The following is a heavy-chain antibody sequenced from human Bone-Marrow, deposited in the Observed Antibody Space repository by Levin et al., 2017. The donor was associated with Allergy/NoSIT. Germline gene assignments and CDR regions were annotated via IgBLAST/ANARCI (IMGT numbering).Heavy chain of an antibody. D-gene: IGHD3-9*01. CDR1: GFLFTNYA. CDR3: AKVRTTGYFSMFLDY. J-gene: IGHJ4*02. Sequence: GGSLRLSCAASGFLFTNYAMTWVRQAPGKGLEWVATMSGSGGLTHYADSVKGRFTISRDNSKRALFLQMDSLRAEDTAVYYCAKVRTTGYFSMFLDYWGQGALLTVSS. CDR2: MSGSGGLT. V-gene: IGHV3-23*01.